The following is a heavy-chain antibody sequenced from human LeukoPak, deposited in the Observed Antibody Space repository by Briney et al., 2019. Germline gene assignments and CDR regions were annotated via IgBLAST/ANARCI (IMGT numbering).Heavy chain of an antibody. CDR3: AKVGYDSSGYSLKYYFDY. Sequence: GGSLRLSCAASGFTFSSYVMSWVRQAPGKGLEWVSAISGSGGSTYYADSVKGRFTISRDNSKNTLYLQMNSLRAEDTAVYYCAKVGYDSSGYSLKYYFDYWGQGTLVTVSS. CDR1: GFTFSSYV. CDR2: ISGSGGST. J-gene: IGHJ4*02. V-gene: IGHV3-23*01. D-gene: IGHD3-22*01.